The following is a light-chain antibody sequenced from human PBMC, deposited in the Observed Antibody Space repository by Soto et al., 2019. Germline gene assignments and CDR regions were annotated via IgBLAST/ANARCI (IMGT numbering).Light chain of an antibody. CDR3: QPYNNWPLT. CDR1: QTVRNN. V-gene: IGKV3-15*01. CDR2: AAS. J-gene: IGKJ4*01. Sequence: LSLIPGERTTLSCRSSQTVRNNYLAWYQQKPGQAPRLLIYAASTRATGIPARFSGSGSGTEFTLTISSLQSEDFAVYYCQPYNNWPLTFGGGTKVDIK.